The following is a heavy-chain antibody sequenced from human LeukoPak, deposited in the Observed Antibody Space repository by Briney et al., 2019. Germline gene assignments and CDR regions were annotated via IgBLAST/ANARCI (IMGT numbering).Heavy chain of an antibody. D-gene: IGHD5-24*01. Sequence: GGSLRLSCAASGFTFSSYEMNWVRQAPGKGLEWVSSISSSSSYIYYADSVKGRFTISRDNAKNSLYLQMNSLRAEDTAVYYCAKDGLRDGLYFDYWGQGNLVTVSS. CDR3: AKDGLRDGLYFDY. V-gene: IGHV3-21*01. CDR1: GFTFSSYE. J-gene: IGHJ4*02. CDR2: ISSSSSYI.